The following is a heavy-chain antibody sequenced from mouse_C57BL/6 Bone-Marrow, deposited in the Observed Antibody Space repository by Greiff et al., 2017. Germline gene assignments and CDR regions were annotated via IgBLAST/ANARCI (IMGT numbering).Heavy chain of an antibody. D-gene: IGHD6-1*01. V-gene: IGHV1-81*01. CDR1: GYTFTSYG. CDR2: IYPRSGNT. J-gene: IGHJ1*03. Sequence: QVQLQQSGAELARPGASVKLSCKASGYTFTSYGISWVKQRTGQGLEWIGEIYPRSGNTYYNEKFKGKATLTADKSSSTAYMALRSLTSEDSAVYYCSGLARWYFDVWGTGTTVTVSS. CDR3: SGLARWYFDV.